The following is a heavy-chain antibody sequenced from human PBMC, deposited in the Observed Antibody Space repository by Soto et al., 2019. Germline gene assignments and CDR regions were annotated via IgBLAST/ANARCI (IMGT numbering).Heavy chain of an antibody. D-gene: IGHD3-9*01. CDR2: ISYDGSNK. V-gene: IGHV3-30*18. CDR1: GFTFSSYG. J-gene: IGHJ1*01. CDR3: AKGAYYDIVTEEPEPIEYFQH. Sequence: QVQLVESGGGVVQPGRSLRLSCAASGFTFSSYGMHWVRQAPGKGLEWVAVISYDGSNKYYADSVKGRFTISRDNSKNTLYLQRNSLRAEDTAVYYCAKGAYYDIVTEEPEPIEYFQHWGQGTLVTVSS.